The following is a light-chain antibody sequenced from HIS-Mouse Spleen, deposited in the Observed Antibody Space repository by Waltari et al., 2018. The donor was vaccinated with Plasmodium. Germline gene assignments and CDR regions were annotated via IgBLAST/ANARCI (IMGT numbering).Light chain of an antibody. J-gene: IGKJ4*01. V-gene: IGKV1-13*02. Sequence: AIPLTQSPSSLSASVGDRVTITGRARKGISSALAWYQQKPGKAPKLLIYDASSLESGVPSRFSGSGSGTDFTLTISSLQPDDFATYYCQQFNSYPLTFGGGTKVEIK. CDR1: KGISSA. CDR3: QQFNSYPLT. CDR2: DAS.